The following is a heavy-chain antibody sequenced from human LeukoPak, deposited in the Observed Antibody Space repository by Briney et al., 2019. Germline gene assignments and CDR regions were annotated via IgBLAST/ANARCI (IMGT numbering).Heavy chain of an antibody. D-gene: IGHD7-27*01. CDR2: IVANGDRI. CDR1: RFTFGGYA. J-gene: IGHJ4*02. CDR3: AKVHYTGGFAGRNYFDS. V-gene: IGHV3-23*01. Sequence: GGSLRHSRAASRFTFGGYAMSWVRQAPGKGLEWVSSIVANGDRIYSAHSLKGLPTTSRDNSKKTLYLQMNSLRAEDTAIYFCAKVHYTGGFAGRNYFDSWGQGTPVTVSS.